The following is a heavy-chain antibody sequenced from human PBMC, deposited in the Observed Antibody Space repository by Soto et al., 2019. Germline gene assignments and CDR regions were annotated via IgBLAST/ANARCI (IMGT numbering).Heavy chain of an antibody. CDR3: ARWGGRGAVAGTWTLNWFDP. V-gene: IGHV4-34*01. CDR1: GGSFSGYY. J-gene: IGHJ5*02. CDR2: INQSGST. Sequence: QVQLQQWGAGLLKPSETLSLTCAVYGGSFSGYYWNWIRQPPGKGLEWIGEINQSGSTKYNPSLKSRVTISVDTSKNQFSLKLRSVTAADTAVYYCARWGGRGAVAGTWTLNWFDPWGQGTLVTVSS. D-gene: IGHD6-19*01.